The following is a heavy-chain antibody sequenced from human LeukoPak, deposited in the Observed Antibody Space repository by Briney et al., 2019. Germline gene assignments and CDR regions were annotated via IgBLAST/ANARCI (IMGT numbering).Heavy chain of an antibody. Sequence: ASVKVSCKVSGYTLTELSTHWVRQAPGKGLEWMGGFDPEDGETIYAQKFQGRVTMTEDTSTDTAYMELSSLRSEDTAVYYCATGRYYGSGSPHFDYWGQGTLVTVSS. V-gene: IGHV1-24*01. CDR3: ATGRYYGSGSPHFDY. D-gene: IGHD3-10*01. CDR2: FDPEDGET. CDR1: GYTLTELS. J-gene: IGHJ4*02.